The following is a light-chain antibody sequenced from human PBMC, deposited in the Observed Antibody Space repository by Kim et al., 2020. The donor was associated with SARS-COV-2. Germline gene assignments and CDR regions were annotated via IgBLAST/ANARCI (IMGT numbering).Light chain of an antibody. J-gene: IGLJ2*01. CDR1: SSDVGGYNY. CDR3: SSYTTTSTLV. CDR2: DVT. Sequence: GQSINIACTGSSSDVGGYNYVSWYEHHPGKAPKRLIYDVTKRPSGVSSRFSGCKSGNTASLTISGLQAADEADYYCSSYTTTSTLVFGGGTQLTVL. V-gene: IGLV2-14*03.